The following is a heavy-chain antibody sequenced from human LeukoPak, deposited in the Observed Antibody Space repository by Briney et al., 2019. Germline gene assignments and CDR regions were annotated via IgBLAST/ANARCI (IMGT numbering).Heavy chain of an antibody. D-gene: IGHD2-15*01. Sequence: GGSLRLSCAASGFTFSSYAMSWVRQAPGKGLEWVSAISGSGGSTYYADSVKGRFAISRDNSKNTLYLQMNSLRAEDTAVYYCAKLGFSGGSCLRRDFDYWGQGTLVTVSS. CDR1: GFTFSSYA. CDR2: ISGSGGST. J-gene: IGHJ4*02. V-gene: IGHV3-23*01. CDR3: AKLGFSGGSCLRRDFDY.